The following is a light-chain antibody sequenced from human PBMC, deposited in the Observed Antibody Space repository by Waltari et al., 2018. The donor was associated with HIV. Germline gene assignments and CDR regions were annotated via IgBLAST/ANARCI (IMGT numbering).Light chain of an antibody. Sequence: QSVLTQPPSASGTPGQRVLMSCSGGYSNLGKNFVYWYQHFPGTAPKLLMSRNDERPSGVPDRFSGSKSGTSASLAISGLRSEDEAVYFCATWDDNLFRPVFGGGTDLTVL. J-gene: IGLJ2*01. CDR3: ATWDDNLFRPV. CDR2: RND. CDR1: YSNLGKNF. V-gene: IGLV1-47*01.